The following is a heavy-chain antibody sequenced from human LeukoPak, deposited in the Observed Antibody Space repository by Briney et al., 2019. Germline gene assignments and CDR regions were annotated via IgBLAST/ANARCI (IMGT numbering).Heavy chain of an antibody. V-gene: IGHV3-53*01. CDR3: ARAPYITKPFDY. J-gene: IGHJ4*02. Sequence: PGGSLRLSCAASGFTVSSNYMSWVRQAPGKGLEWVSVIYSGGSTYYADSVKGRFTISRDNSKNTLYLQMNSLRAEDTAVHYCARAPYITKPFDYWGQGTLVTVSS. CDR1: GFTVSSNY. D-gene: IGHD1-14*01. CDR2: IYSGGST.